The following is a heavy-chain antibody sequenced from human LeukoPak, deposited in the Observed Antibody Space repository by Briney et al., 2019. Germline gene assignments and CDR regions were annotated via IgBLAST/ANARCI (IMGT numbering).Heavy chain of an antibody. CDR1: GGSINSYY. D-gene: IGHD1-26*01. CDR2: IYTGGST. Sequence: SETLSLTCTVSGGSINSYYWTWIRQPAGKGLEWIGRIYTGGSTNYNPSLESRVTMSVDTSKNQFSLKLNSVTAADTAVYYCARQEGGIVGPYWGQGTLVTVSS. J-gene: IGHJ4*02. V-gene: IGHV4-4*07. CDR3: ARQEGGIVGPY.